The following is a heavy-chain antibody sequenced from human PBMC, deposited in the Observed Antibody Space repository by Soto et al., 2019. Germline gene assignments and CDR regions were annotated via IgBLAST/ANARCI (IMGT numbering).Heavy chain of an antibody. CDR3: ARGPLYTVTTVGYYYYYYMDV. CDR2: INSDGSST. D-gene: IGHD4-4*01. Sequence: GGSLRLSCAASGFTFSSYWMHWVRQAPGKGLVWVSRINSDGSSTSYADSVKGRFTISRDNAKNTLYLQMNSLRAEDTAVYYCARGPLYTVTTVGYYYYYYMDVWGKGTTVTVSS. CDR1: GFTFSSYW. V-gene: IGHV3-74*01. J-gene: IGHJ6*03.